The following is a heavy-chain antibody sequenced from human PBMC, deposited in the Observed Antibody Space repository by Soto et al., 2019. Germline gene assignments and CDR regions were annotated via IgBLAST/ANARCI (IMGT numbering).Heavy chain of an antibody. Sequence: PSETLSLTCTVSGGSISSSGYYWGWIRQPPGKGLEWIGNIYYSGSTYYNPSLKSRVTISVDTSKNQFSLKLNSVTAADTAVYYCARGRWVQFPHYWGQGTLVTVSS. CDR2: IYYSGST. CDR1: GGSISSSGYY. J-gene: IGHJ4*02. V-gene: IGHV4-39*07. D-gene: IGHD1-1*01. CDR3: ARGRWVQFPHY.